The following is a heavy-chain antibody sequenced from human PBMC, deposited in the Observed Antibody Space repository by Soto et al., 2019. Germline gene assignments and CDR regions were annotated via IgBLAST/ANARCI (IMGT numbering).Heavy chain of an antibody. D-gene: IGHD3-22*01. J-gene: IGHJ4*02. CDR1: GYTFTSYD. Sequence: ASVKVSCKASGYTFTSYDINWVRQATGQGLEWMGWMNPNSGNTGYAQKFQGRVTMTRNTSISTAYIELSSLRSEDTAVYYCARVLLPYIPKHYGSATGPHVVFDYWGQGTLVTVSS. CDR2: MNPNSGNT. V-gene: IGHV1-8*01. CDR3: ARVLLPYIPKHYGSATGPHVVFDY.